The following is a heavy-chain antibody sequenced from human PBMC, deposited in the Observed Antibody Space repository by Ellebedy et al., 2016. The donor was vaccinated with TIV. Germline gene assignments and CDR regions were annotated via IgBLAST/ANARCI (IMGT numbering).Heavy chain of an antibody. J-gene: IGHJ4*02. CDR2: IIPIFGTT. Sequence: AASVKVSCKASGGTFGLYAITWNRQAPGQGLEWMGGIIPIFGTTNYAQNFQARVTITADESTGTAYMELSSLRSEDTAVYCCASHEQWAGYFESWGQGTLVTVSS. V-gene: IGHV1-69*13. CDR1: GGTFGLYA. D-gene: IGHD1-26*01. CDR3: ASHEQWAGYFES.